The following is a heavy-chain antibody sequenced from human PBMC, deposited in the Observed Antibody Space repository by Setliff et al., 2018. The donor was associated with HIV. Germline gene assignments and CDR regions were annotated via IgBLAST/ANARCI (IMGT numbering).Heavy chain of an antibody. CDR2: IIHSGST. J-gene: IGHJ4*02. CDR3: ARRSGWSLEY. D-gene: IGHD6-19*01. V-gene: IGHV4-34*12. Sequence: SETLSLTCAVYGGSFSGYYWSWIRQPPGKGLEWIGEIIHSGSTNYNPSLTSRVTISVDTSKNQFSLKLSYVTAADTAVYYCARRSGWSLEYWGQGTLVTVSS. CDR1: GGSFSGYY.